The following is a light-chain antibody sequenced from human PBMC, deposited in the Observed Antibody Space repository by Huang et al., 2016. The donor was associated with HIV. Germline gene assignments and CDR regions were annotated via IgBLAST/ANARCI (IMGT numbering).Light chain of an antibody. Sequence: EIVLTQSPATLSLSPGDSATLSCRASQSVSGYLAWFQQRPGQTPRLVIEDVSNRVSDTPVRFSGSGFGTDFTLTITGLEPEDFAVYYCQQRYDWPPTFGQGTKLEI. CDR3: QQRYDWPPT. V-gene: IGKV3-11*01. J-gene: IGKJ2*01. CDR2: DVS. CDR1: QSVSGY.